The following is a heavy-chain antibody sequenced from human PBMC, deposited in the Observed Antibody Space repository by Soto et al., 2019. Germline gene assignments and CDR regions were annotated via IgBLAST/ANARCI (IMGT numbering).Heavy chain of an antibody. J-gene: IGHJ4*02. CDR1: GFTFSSYS. V-gene: IGHV3-21*01. CDR2: ISSSSSYI. D-gene: IGHD3-16*01. Sequence: EVQLVESGGGLVKPGGSLRLSCAASGFTFSSYSMNWVRQAPGKGLEWVSSISSSSSYIYYADSVKGRFTISRDNAKNSLYLQMNSLRAEDTAVYYCARDNPTFRLDPDPFGYWGQGTLVTVAA. CDR3: ARDNPTFRLDPDPFGY.